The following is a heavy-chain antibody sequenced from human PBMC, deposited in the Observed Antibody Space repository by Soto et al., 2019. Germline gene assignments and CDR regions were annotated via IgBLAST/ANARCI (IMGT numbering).Heavy chain of an antibody. D-gene: IGHD1-26*01. Sequence: GGSLRLSCAASGFTFSSYGMHWVRQAPGKGLEWVAVIWYDGSNKYYADSVKGRFTISRDNSKNTLYLQMNSLRAEDTAVYYCARDLEPSGSYVLDPWGQGTLVTVSS. CDR1: GFTFSSYG. J-gene: IGHJ5*02. CDR3: ARDLEPSGSYVLDP. V-gene: IGHV3-33*01. CDR2: IWYDGSNK.